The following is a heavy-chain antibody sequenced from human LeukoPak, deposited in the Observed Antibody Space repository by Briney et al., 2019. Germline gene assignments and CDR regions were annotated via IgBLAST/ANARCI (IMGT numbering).Heavy chain of an antibody. V-gene: IGHV3-66*01. D-gene: IGHD2-2*01. CDR2: IYSGGST. Sequence: GGSLRLSCAASGFTVSSNYMSWVRQAPGKGLEWVSVIYSGGSTYYADSVKGRFTISRDNSKNTLYLQMNSLRSEDTALYYCAKVNVVVPASMGNCFDYWGQGTLVTVSS. CDR3: AKVNVVVPASMGNCFDY. CDR1: GFTVSSNY. J-gene: IGHJ4*02.